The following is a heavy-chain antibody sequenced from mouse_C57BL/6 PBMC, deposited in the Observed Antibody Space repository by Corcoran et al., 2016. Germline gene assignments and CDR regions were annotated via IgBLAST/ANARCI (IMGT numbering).Heavy chain of an antibody. V-gene: IGHV1-26*01. D-gene: IGHD2-4*01. CDR2: INPNNGGT. CDR3: AREGYDYDREFAY. Sequence: EVQLQQSGPELVKPGASVKISCKASGYTFTDYYMNWVKQSHGKSLEWIGDINPNNGGTSYNQKFKGKATLTVDKSSSTAYMELRSLTSEDSAVYYCAREGYDYDREFAYWGQGTLVTVSA. CDR1: GYTFTDYY. J-gene: IGHJ3*01.